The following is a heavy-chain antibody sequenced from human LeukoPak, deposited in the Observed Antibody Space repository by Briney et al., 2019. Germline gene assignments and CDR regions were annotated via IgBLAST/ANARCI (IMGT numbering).Heavy chain of an antibody. V-gene: IGHV1-46*01. Sequence: AASVKVSCKASGYTFTGYYMHWVRQAPGQGLEWMGIINPSGGSTSYAQKFQGRLTMTRDMSTSTAYMELSSLRSEDTAVYYCARERVPGLLRYNWFDPWGQGTLVTVSS. D-gene: IGHD3-22*01. J-gene: IGHJ5*02. CDR2: INPSGGST. CDR1: GYTFTGYY. CDR3: ARERVPGLLRYNWFDP.